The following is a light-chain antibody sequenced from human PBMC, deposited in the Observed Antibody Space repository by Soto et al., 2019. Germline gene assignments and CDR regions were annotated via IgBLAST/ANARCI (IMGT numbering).Light chain of an antibody. J-gene: IGKJ1*01. CDR1: QSISSW. CDR2: DAS. CDR3: HQYNSYPWT. Sequence: DIQMTQSPSTLSASVGDRVTITCRASQSISSWLAWYQQKPGKAPKLLIYDASSLESGVPSRFSGSGSGTEFTLIIIILQPDDFATYDFHQYNSYPWTFGQGTKVDIK. V-gene: IGKV1-5*01.